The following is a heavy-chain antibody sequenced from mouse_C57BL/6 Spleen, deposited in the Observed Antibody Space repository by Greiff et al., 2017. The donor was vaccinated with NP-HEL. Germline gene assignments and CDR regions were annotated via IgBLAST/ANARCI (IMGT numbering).Heavy chain of an antibody. CDR3: ARDRVITTVVAPFDD. V-gene: IGHV5-4*01. CDR2: ISDGGSYT. Sequence: EVMLVESGGGLVKPGGSLKLSCAASGFTFSSYAMSWVRQTPEKRLEWVATISDGGSYTYYPDNVKGRFTISRDNAKNNLYLQMSHLKSEDTAMYYCARDRVITTVVAPFDDWGKGTTLTVSS. CDR1: GFTFSSYA. J-gene: IGHJ2*01. D-gene: IGHD1-1*01.